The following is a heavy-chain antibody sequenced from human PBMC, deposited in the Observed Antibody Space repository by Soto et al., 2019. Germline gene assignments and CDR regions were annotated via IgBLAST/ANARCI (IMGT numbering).Heavy chain of an antibody. CDR1: GFTVSSTY. CDR3: ARGVPITPGTFDY. J-gene: IGHJ4*02. Sequence: AGGSLRLSCAASGFTVSSTYMSWVRQAPGKGLEWISIIYSGGSTFYADSVKGRFTISRDSSKNTLYLQMNSLRAEDTAVYYCARGVPITPGTFDYRGQGTLVTVSS. V-gene: IGHV3-53*01. D-gene: IGHD5-12*01. CDR2: IYSGGST.